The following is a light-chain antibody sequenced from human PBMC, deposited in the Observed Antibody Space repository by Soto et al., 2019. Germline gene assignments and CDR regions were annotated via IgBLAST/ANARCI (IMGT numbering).Light chain of an antibody. J-gene: IGLJ3*02. CDR3: AAWEDSVSGGV. CDR2: RNN. V-gene: IGLV1-47*01. CDR1: SSNIGSNY. Sequence: QSVLTQPPSASGTPGQRVTISCSGSSSNIGSNYVYWYQQLPGTAPKLLIYRNNQRPSGVPDRFSGSKSGTSASLAISGLRSEDEGDYYCAAWEDSVSGGVFGGGTKLTVL.